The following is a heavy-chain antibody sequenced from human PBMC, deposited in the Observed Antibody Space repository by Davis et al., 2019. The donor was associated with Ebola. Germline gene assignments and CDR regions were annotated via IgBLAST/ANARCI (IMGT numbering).Heavy chain of an antibody. J-gene: IGHJ4*02. V-gene: IGHV1-2*06. CDR3: ARLSFGEVGFDY. CDR1: GYGFTAYY. D-gene: IGHD3-10*01. Sequence: ASVKVSCKASGYGFTAYYIHWVRQAPGQGLEWMGRINPYSGGASYAQKFQGRVTLTRDTSISTAYMELSRVRSDDTAVYYCARLSFGEVGFDYWGQGTLVTVSS. CDR2: INPYSGGA.